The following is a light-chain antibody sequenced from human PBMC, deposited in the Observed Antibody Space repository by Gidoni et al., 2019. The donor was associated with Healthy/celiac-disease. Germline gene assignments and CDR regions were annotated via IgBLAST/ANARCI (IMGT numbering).Light chain of an antibody. Sequence: QSVLTQPPSVSAAPGQKVTISCSGSSSNIGNNYVSWYQQLPGTAPKLLIYDNNKRPSGIPDRCSGTKSGTSATLGITGLQTGYEADYYCGTWDSSLTAVVFGGGTKLTVL. CDR3: GTWDSSLTAVV. V-gene: IGLV1-51*01. CDR2: DNN. CDR1: SSNIGNNY. J-gene: IGLJ2*01.